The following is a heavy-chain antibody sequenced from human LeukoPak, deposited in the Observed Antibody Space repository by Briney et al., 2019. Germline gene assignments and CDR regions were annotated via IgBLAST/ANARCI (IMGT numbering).Heavy chain of an antibody. D-gene: IGHD1-26*01. CDR2: IQPGDSDT. CDR3: ARRPEWELLRGGAFDI. CDR1: GYSFTNYW. J-gene: IGHJ3*02. V-gene: IGHV5-51*01. Sequence: GESLKISCKGSGYSFTNYWIGWVRQMPGKGLEWMGIIQPGDSDTRYSPSFQGQVTISADKSISTAYLQWSSLKASDTAMYYCARRPEWELLRGGAFDIWGQGTMVTVSS.